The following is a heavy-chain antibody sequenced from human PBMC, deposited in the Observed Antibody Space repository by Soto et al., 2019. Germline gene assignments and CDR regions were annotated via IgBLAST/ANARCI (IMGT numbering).Heavy chain of an antibody. D-gene: IGHD3-9*01. Sequence: QVQLQESGPGLVKPSETLSLTCTVSGGSISTYYWSWIRQPPGKGLEWIGYIYYSGSTNYNPSLKSRVTISVDPAKNQFSLKLSSVTAADTAVYYCARGDYDFLTGYYKTAYFDYWGQGTLVTVSS. V-gene: IGHV4-59*01. CDR3: ARGDYDFLTGYYKTAYFDY. CDR1: GGSISTYY. CDR2: IYYSGST. J-gene: IGHJ4*02.